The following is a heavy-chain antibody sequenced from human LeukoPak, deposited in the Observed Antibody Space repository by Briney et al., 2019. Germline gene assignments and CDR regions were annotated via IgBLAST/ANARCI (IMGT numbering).Heavy chain of an antibody. D-gene: IGHD6-19*01. CDR3: ATDPRLIEQWLAFDY. CDR2: FDPEDGET. V-gene: IGHV1-24*01. CDR1: GYTLTELS. J-gene: IGHJ4*02. Sequence: ASVKVPCKVSGYTLTELSMHWVRQAPGQGLEWMGGFDPEDGETIYAQKFQGRVTMTEDTSTDTAYMELSSLRSEDTAVYYCATDPRLIEQWLAFDYWGQGTLVTVSS.